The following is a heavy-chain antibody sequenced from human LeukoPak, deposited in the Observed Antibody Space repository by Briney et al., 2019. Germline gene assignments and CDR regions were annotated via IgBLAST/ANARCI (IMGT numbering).Heavy chain of an antibody. J-gene: IGHJ6*03. CDR1: GGSISSGSYY. V-gene: IGHV4-61*02. D-gene: IGHD2-8*01. CDR2: IYTSGST. Sequence: PSETLSLTCTVSGGSISSGSYYWSWIRQPAGKGLEWIGRIYTSGSTNYNPSLKSRVTISVDMSKNQFSLKLSSVTAADTAVYYCARGPNCTNGVCYGLYYYYMDVWGKGTTVTVSS. CDR3: ARGPNCTNGVCYGLYYYYMDV.